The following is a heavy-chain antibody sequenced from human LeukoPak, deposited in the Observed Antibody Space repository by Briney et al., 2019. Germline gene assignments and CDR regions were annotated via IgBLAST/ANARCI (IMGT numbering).Heavy chain of an antibody. D-gene: IGHD6-6*01. CDR2: IGSSGYTI. CDR3: ARPQTSSSSTASLGY. J-gene: IGHJ4*02. CDR1: GFPFSNYF. Sequence: GGSLRLSCAASGFPFSNYFMSWFRQAPGKGLEWISYIGSSGYTIYYSDSVKGRFTISRDNAKNSLYLQMDSLRAEDTAIYYCARPQTSSSSTASLGYWGQGTLVTVSS. V-gene: IGHV3-11*01.